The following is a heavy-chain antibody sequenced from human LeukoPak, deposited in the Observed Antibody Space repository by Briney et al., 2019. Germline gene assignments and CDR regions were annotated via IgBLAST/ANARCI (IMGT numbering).Heavy chain of an antibody. CDR2: INYSGST. J-gene: IGHJ5*02. D-gene: IGHD6-19*01. V-gene: IGHV4-34*01. Sequence: PSETLSLTCAVYGGSFSGYYWSWIRQPPGKGLEWIGEINYSGSTNYNPSLKSRVTISVDTSKNQFSLKLSSVTAADTAVYYCASSLAVAGTTWFDPWGQGTLVTVSS. CDR1: GGSFSGYY. CDR3: ASSLAVAGTTWFDP.